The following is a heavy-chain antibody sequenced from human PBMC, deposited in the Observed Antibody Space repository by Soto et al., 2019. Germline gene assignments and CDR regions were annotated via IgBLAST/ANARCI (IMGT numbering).Heavy chain of an antibody. D-gene: IGHD3-16*01. CDR1: GFTVSTKY. J-gene: IGHJ4*02. Sequence: EVQLLESGGGLVQPRGSLRLSCAASGFTVSTKYMSWVRQAPGKGLEWVSVIYGGGSTFYADSLGSRFYISRDNSKNTRNLQMTSLSAEDTAVYYCARDPWAADYWGQGTLVTVSS. CDR2: IYGGGST. V-gene: IGHV3-66*01. CDR3: ARDPWAADY.